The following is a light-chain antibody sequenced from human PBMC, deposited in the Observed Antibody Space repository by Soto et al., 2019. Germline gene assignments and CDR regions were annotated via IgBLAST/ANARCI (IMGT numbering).Light chain of an antibody. J-gene: IGKJ5*01. CDR1: QSVTSSY. CDR3: QQRSNWPIT. V-gene: IGKV3D-20*02. CDR2: GAS. Sequence: EIVLTQSPGTLSLSPGERSTLSFSASQSVTSSYLAWWQQKPGQAPRLLIYGASSRATGIPDRFSGSGSGTDFTLTISRLEPEDFAVYYCQQRSNWPITFGQGTRLEIK.